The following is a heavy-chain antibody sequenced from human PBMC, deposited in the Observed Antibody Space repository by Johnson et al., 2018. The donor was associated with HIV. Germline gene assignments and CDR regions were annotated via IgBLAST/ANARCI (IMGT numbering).Heavy chain of an antibody. Sequence: MQLVESGGGLVQPGGSLRLSCAASGFTFGSYVMSWVRQAPGKGLEWVSAISGSGASTYYADSLKGRCTISRDNSKNTLYLQMNRLRAEETALYYCAKDIYGYDAFDIWGQGTMVTVSS. CDR1: GFTFGSYV. V-gene: IGHV3-23*04. CDR2: ISGSGAST. CDR3: AKDIYGYDAFDI. D-gene: IGHD5-24*01. J-gene: IGHJ3*02.